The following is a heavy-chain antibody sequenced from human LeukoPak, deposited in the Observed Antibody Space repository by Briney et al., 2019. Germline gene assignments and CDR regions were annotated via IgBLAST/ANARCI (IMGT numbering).Heavy chain of an antibody. CDR1: GGSFSGYY. CDR3: ARGSLVAATPYYFDY. Sequence: SETLSLTCAVYGGSFSGYYWSWIRQPPGKGLEWIGEINHSGSTNYNPSLKSRFTISVDTSKNQFSLKLSSVTAADTAVYYCARGSLVAATPYYFDYWGQGTLVTVSS. CDR2: INHSGST. D-gene: IGHD2-15*01. V-gene: IGHV4-34*01. J-gene: IGHJ4*02.